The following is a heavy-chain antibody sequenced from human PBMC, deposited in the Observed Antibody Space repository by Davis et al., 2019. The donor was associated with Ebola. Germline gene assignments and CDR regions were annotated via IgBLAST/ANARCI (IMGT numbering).Heavy chain of an antibody. J-gene: IGHJ2*01. Sequence: PGGSLRLSCAASGFTFDDYAMHWVRQAPGKGLEWVSLISWDGGSTYYADSVKGRFTISIDNSKNSLYLQMNSLRAEDTALYYCAKPTNAAAVQSGWFDLWGRGTLVTVSS. D-gene: IGHD6-13*01. V-gene: IGHV3-43D*03. CDR3: AKPTNAAAVQSGWFDL. CDR2: ISWDGGST. CDR1: GFTFDDYA.